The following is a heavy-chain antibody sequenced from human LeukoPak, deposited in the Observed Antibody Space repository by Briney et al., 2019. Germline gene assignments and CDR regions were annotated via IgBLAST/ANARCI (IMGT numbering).Heavy chain of an antibody. V-gene: IGHV3-74*01. CDR2: INSDGSST. J-gene: IGHJ5*02. CDR3: AREASAAMVP. D-gene: IGHD5-18*01. CDR1: GFPFSSNW. Sequence: GGSLKLSCPVPGFPFSSNWMPWVGQPPGKGLVWVSRINSDGSSTIYADSVKGRFTISRDNAKNTLYLQMNSLRAEDTAVYYCAREASAAMVPWGQGTLVTVSS.